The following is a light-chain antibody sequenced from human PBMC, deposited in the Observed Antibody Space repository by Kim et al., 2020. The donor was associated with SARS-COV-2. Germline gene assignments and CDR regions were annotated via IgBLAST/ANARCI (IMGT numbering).Light chain of an antibody. CDR3: SSFTGSNTV. Sequence: QSALTQPPSASGSPGQSVTISCTGTSSDVGTYNYVSWYQQHPGEAPKLMIYEVNKRPSGVPVRFSGSKSGSTASLTVSGLQAEDEADYYCSSFTGSNTVVGTGTKVTVL. J-gene: IGLJ1*01. V-gene: IGLV2-8*01. CDR2: EVN. CDR1: SSDVGTYNY.